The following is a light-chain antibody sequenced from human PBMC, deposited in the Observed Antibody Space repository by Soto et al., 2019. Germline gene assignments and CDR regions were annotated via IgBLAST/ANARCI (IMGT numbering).Light chain of an antibody. CDR1: QTIDSW. CDR3: QQANSLPIT. Sequence: DIQMTQSPSTLSASVGDRVTITCRASQTIDSWLAWYQQRPGKPPNLLIYKASTLASWVPSRFSDSGSGTEFTLTINILQHDDFATYDCQQANSLPITFGGGTKVDI. J-gene: IGKJ4*01. V-gene: IGKV1-5*03. CDR2: KAS.